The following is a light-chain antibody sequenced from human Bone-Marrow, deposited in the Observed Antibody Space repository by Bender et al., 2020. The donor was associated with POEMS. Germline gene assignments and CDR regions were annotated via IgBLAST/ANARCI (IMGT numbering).Light chain of an antibody. V-gene: IGLV2-8*01. Sequence: QSALTQPPSASWSPGQSATISRTGTSSDVGGYNYVSWYQQHPGKAPKLIIFEVSQRPSGVPERYSGSKSGNTASLTVSGLQTEDEADYYCNSYVVGDTWVFGGGSKQTDL. J-gene: IGLJ3*02. CDR2: EVS. CDR1: SSDVGGYNY. CDR3: NSYVVGDTWV.